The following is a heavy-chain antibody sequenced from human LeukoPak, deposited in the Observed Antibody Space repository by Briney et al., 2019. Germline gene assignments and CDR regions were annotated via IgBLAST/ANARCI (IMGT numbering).Heavy chain of an antibody. Sequence: ASVKVSCKASGYTFTSYGISWVRQAPGQGLEWMGWISAYNGNTNCAQKLQGRVTMTTDTSTSTAYMELRSLRSDDTAVYYCASGYYDILTDLHDAFDIWGQGTMVTVSS. J-gene: IGHJ3*02. CDR2: ISAYNGNT. CDR3: ASGYYDILTDLHDAFDI. V-gene: IGHV1-18*04. CDR1: GYTFTSYG. D-gene: IGHD3-9*01.